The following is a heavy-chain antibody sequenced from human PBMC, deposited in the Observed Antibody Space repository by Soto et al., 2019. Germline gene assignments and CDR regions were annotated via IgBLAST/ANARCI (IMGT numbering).Heavy chain of an antibody. CDR2: IAYDGSDK. CDR1: GFTLSGYV. D-gene: IGHD1-26*01. CDR3: ATCREWEYSYGFDV. J-gene: IGHJ6*02. V-gene: IGHV3-30-3*01. Sequence: LRLSCAASGFTLSGYVLHCVREAPGKGLEGVALIAYDGSDKNYGDSVKGRFTISTDNSENTMYLQIDSLRAQETAMYYCATCREWEYSYGFDVWGQGTTVTVSS.